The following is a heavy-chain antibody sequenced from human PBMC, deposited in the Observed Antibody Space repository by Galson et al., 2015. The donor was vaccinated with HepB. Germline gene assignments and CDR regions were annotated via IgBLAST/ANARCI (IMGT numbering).Heavy chain of an antibody. Sequence: SLRLSCAASGFTFTTYSMNWVRQAPGKGLEWLAYITSSSASIYYADSVKGRFTLSRDNAKNSLFLQMNTLRDDDTAVYYCARGGYCSGASCYLGSFNIWGQGTLVTVSS. V-gene: IGHV3-48*02. J-gene: IGHJ3*02. CDR1: GFTFTTYS. D-gene: IGHD2-15*01. CDR2: ITSSSASI. CDR3: ARGGYCSGASCYLGSFNI.